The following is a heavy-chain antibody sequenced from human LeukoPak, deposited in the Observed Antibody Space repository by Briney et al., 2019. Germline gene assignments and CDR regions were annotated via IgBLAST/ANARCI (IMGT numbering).Heavy chain of an antibody. CDR2: INPNSGGT. CDR3: ARVYSSSSSNYYYYYMDV. Sequence: ASVKVSCKASGYTFTGYYMHWVRQAPGQGLEWMGRINPNSGGTNYAQKFQGRVTMTRDTSISTAYMELSRLRSDDTAVYYCARVYSSSSSNYYYYYMDVWGKGTTVTVSS. D-gene: IGHD6-6*01. V-gene: IGHV1-2*06. CDR1: GYTFTGYY. J-gene: IGHJ6*03.